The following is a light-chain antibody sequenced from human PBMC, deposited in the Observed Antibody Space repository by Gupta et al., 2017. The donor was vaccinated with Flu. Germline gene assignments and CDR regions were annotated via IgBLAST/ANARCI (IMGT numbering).Light chain of an antibody. CDR1: SSDDGGYNY. CDR2: DVS. V-gene: IGLV2-11*01. CDR3: CTFAASYWV. Sequence: QSALTQPRSVSGSPGQSVTISCTGTSSDDGGYNYVTWFQQHPGKAPKLMIYDVSQRPSGVPDRFSGSKSGNTASLTISGLQAEDEADYHCCTFAASYWVFGGGTKLTVL. J-gene: IGLJ3*02.